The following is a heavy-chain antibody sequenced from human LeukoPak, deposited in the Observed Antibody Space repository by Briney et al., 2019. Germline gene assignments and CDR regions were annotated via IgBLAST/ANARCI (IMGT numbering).Heavy chain of an antibody. CDR1: GFTSSSYA. J-gene: IGHJ4*02. CDR2: IRSSGGSA. CDR3: AGPRTLTNDY. Sequence: GGTLRLSCAASGFTSSSYAMSWVRQAPGKGLEWVSAIRSSGGSAYYADSVKGRFTISRDNSKNTLYLQMNSLRAEDTAIYYCAGPRTLTNDYWGQGTLVTVSS. V-gene: IGHV3-23*01.